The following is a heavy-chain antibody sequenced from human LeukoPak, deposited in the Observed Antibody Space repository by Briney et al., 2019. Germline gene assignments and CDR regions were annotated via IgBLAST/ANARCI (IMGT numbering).Heavy chain of an antibody. J-gene: IGHJ5*02. D-gene: IGHD6-19*01. CDR1: GGSISSSSYY. Sequence: PSETLSLTCTVSGGSISSSSYYWGWIRQPPGKGLEWIGSIYYSGSTYYNPSLKSRVTISVDTSKNQFSLKLSSVTAADTAVYYCARPIAVAGTGWFDPWGRGTLVTVSS. V-gene: IGHV4-39*01. CDR3: ARPIAVAGTGWFDP. CDR2: IYYSGST.